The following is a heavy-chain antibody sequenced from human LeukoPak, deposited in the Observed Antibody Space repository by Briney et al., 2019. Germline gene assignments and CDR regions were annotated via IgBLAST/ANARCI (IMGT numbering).Heavy chain of an antibody. D-gene: IGHD4/OR15-4a*01. CDR2: ISSSSSYI. CDR3: AGVDYGEY. Sequence: GGSLRLSCAASGFTFSSYRMNWVRQAPGKGLEWVSSISSSSSYIYYADSVKGRFTISRDNAKNSLYLQMNSLISEAASVFYCAGVDYGEYWGPGTLVTVSS. J-gene: IGHJ4*02. V-gene: IGHV3-21*01. CDR1: GFTFSSYR.